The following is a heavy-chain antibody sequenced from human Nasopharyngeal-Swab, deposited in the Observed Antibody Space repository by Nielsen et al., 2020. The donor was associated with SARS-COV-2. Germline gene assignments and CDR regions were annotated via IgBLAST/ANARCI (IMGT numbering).Heavy chain of an antibody. CDR2: ISAYNGNT. V-gene: IGHV1-18*01. J-gene: IGHJ4*02. CDR3: ARGGWAYSSGWYGDDY. D-gene: IGHD6-19*01. CDR1: GYTFTSYG. Sequence: ASVKVSCKASGYTFTSYGISWVRQAPGQGFEWMGWISAYNGNTNYAQKLQGRVTMTTDPSTSTAYMELRSLRSDDTAVYYCARGGWAYSSGWYGDDYWGQGTLVTVSS.